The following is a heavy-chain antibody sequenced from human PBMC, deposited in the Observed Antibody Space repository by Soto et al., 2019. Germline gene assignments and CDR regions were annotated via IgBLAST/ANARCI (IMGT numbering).Heavy chain of an antibody. CDR1: GFSLSTSGVG. Sequence: QITLKESGPTLVRPTQTLTLTCTFSGFSLSTSGVGVGWIRQPPGKALEWLALIYWDDDKGYSPSLKSTLTITTDTSNPQVGIKMTNMDPVDTATYYCAHSRCGGDCLQSYSSHYYYGMDVWGQGTTVTVSS. J-gene: IGHJ6*02. D-gene: IGHD2-21*02. V-gene: IGHV2-5*02. CDR3: AHSRCGGDCLQSYSSHYYYGMDV. CDR2: IYWDDDK.